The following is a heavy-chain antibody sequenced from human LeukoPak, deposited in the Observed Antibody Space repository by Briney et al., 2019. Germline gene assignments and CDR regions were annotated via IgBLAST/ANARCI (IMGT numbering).Heavy chain of an antibody. D-gene: IGHD3-22*01. CDR2: IYYSGST. J-gene: IGHJ3*02. CDR3: ARVSDKNYYYDSSGYVGAFDI. CDR1: GGSISSYY. Sequence: SETLSLTCTVSGGSISSYYWSWIRQPPGKGLEWIGYIYYSGSTNYNPSLKSRVTISVDTSKNQFSLKLSSVTAADTAVYYCARVSDKNYYYDSSGYVGAFDIWGQGTMVTVSS. V-gene: IGHV4-59*01.